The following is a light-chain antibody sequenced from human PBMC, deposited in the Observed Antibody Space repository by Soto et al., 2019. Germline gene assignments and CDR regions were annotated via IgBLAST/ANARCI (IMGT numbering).Light chain of an antibody. J-gene: IGLJ3*02. CDR1: NIGSKS. CDR2: NDG. Sequence: SSELTQPPSVSVAPGQTARITCGGNNIGSKSVHWYQQKPGQAPILVVYNDGDRPSGIPERFSGSKSGNTATLTISRVEAGDEADYYCQVWDSSSDHWVFGGGTKLTVL. V-gene: IGLV3-21*02. CDR3: QVWDSSSDHWV.